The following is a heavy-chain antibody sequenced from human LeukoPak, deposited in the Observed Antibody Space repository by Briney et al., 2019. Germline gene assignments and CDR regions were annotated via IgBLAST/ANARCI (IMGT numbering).Heavy chain of an antibody. Sequence: GGSRRLACTASGFTFSSYSMNWFRQAPGEGLEWVASISVGSSHIHYADSVKGRFTIFRDNAKNSLHLQMNSLRAEDTAVYYCARGGDYRNYASFSRNDYWGQGTLVTVSS. D-gene: IGHD4-11*01. CDR1: GFTFSSYS. CDR2: ISVGSSHI. CDR3: ARGGDYRNYASFSRNDY. V-gene: IGHV3-21*01. J-gene: IGHJ4*02.